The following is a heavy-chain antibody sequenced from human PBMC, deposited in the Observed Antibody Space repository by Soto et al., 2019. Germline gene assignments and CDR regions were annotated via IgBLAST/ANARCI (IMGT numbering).Heavy chain of an antibody. D-gene: IGHD6-6*01. Sequence: QVQLQESGPGLVKPSQTLALTCTVSGGSISSGDYYWSWIRQPPGKGLEWIGYIYHSGSTYYNPALKSRVTISVDTSKNQFSLKRSSVTAADTAVYYCARERPDGARLDPWGQGTRVTVSS. CDR1: GGSISSGDYY. CDR3: ARERPDGARLDP. V-gene: IGHV4-30-4*01. J-gene: IGHJ5*02. CDR2: IYHSGST.